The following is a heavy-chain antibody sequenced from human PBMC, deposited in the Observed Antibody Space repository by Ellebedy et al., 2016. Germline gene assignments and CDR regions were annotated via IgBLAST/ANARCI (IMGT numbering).Heavy chain of an antibody. CDR1: GFTFSSYD. J-gene: IGHJ4*02. D-gene: IGHD6-19*01. CDR2: IKQDGSEI. Sequence: GESLKISXAASGFTFSSYDMHWVRQAPGKGLEWVANIKQDGSEIYYVDSVKGRFTISRDNTKNSLYLQMNSLRGEDTAVYYCVRDGTGGWYFDHWGQGTQVTVSS. V-gene: IGHV3-7*01. CDR3: VRDGTGGWYFDH.